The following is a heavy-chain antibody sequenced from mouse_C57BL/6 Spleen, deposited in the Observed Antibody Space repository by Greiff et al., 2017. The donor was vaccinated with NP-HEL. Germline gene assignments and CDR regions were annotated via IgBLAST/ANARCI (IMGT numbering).Heavy chain of an antibody. CDR1: GYAFSSSW. V-gene: IGHV1-82*01. CDR3: ARRLFPYAMDD. D-gene: IGHD3-3*01. CDR2: IYPGDGDT. J-gene: IGHJ4*01. Sequence: QVQLKQSGPELVKPGASVKISCKASGYAFSSSWMNWVKQRPGKGLEWIGRIYPGDGDTNYNGKFKGKATLTADKSSSTAYMQLSSLTSEDSAVYFCARRLFPYAMDDWGQGTSVTVSS.